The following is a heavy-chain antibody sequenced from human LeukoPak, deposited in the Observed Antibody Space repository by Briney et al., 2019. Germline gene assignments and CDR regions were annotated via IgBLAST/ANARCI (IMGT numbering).Heavy chain of an antibody. D-gene: IGHD5-18*01. CDR3: ARRSWIRGYFDY. CDR2: IYYSGST. V-gene: IGHV4-39*07. CDR1: GGSTTTPYYY. J-gene: IGHJ4*02. Sequence: PSETLPLTCTVSGGSTTTPYYYWGWIRQPPGKGLEWIGSIYYSGSTYYNPSLKSRVTISVDTSKNQFSLKLSSVTAADTAVYYCARRSWIRGYFDYWGQGTLVIVSS.